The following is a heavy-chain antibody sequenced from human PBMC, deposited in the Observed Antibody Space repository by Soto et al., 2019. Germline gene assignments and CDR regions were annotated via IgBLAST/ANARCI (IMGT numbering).Heavy chain of an antibody. J-gene: IGHJ4*02. V-gene: IGHV1-3*01. D-gene: IGHD2-2*01. CDR1: GYTFTTYA. Sequence: WASVKVSCKASGYTFTTYAMHWVRQAPGQRLEWMGWINAGNDNTKYSEKFQGRVTITIDTSASTAYMELSSLRSEDTAVYYCARGYCGSTSCYLNFDYWGQGTLVTVSS. CDR3: ARGYCGSTSCYLNFDY. CDR2: INAGNDNT.